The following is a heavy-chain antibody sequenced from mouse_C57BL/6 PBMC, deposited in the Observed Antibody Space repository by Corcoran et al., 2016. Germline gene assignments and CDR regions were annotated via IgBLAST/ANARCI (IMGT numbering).Heavy chain of an antibody. J-gene: IGHJ3*01. CDR1: GYTFTDYY. CDR3: ANYYASY. CDR2: INPNNGGT. D-gene: IGHD1-1*01. V-gene: IGHV1-26*01. Sequence: EVQLQQSGPELVKPGASVKISCKASGYTFTDYYMNWVKQSHGKSLEWSGDINPNNGGTSYNQKFKGKATLTVDKSSSTAYMELRSLTSEDSAVYYCANYYASYWGQGTLVTVSA.